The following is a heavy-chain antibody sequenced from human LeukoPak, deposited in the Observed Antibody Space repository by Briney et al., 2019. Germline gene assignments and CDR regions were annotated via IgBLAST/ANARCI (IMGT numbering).Heavy chain of an antibody. V-gene: IGHV1-18*01. J-gene: IGHJ5*02. CDR3: VRGPRYYDPVLDL. CDR2: ISSYNGNT. CDR1: GHTFSDYA. Sequence: ASVKVSCKASGHTFSDYAITWVRQAPGQGLEWMGWISSYNGNTNYAQKIQDRVTLTTDTSTSTAYMEVRSLRSDDTALYYCVRGPRYYDPVLDLWGQGTLVTVSS. D-gene: IGHD3-22*01.